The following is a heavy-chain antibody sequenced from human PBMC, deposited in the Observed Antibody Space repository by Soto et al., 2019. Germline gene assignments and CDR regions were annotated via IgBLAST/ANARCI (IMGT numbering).Heavy chain of an antibody. D-gene: IGHD1-26*01. CDR1: GFTFGNYA. CDR3: AKDLAGGANHWGGYFYGMDV. J-gene: IGHJ6*02. V-gene: IGHV3-23*04. CDR2: ISGSGGSP. Sequence: EVQVVESGGGLAQPGGSLRLSCVASGFTFGNYAMSWVRQAPGKGLEWVSAISGSGGSPYYAYSVKGRFTIFRDNSKNPLYLQMSRLTGEDRAVYYCAKDLAGGANHWGGYFYGMDVWGQGTTVTVSS.